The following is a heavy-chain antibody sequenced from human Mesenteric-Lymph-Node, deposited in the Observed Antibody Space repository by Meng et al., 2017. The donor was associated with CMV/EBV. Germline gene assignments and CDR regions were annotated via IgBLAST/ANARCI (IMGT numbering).Heavy chain of an antibody. Sequence: ASVKVSCKASGYTFTNYYIHWVRQAPGPGLEWMGIINPSGGSTTYAQTFQGRVTMTSDTSTSTVYMELRTLRSDDTAVYYCARDQMYSSGIFYYHYYGMDVWGQGTTVTVSS. CDR3: ARDQMYSSGIFYYHYYGMDV. J-gene: IGHJ6*02. V-gene: IGHV1-46*01. CDR2: INPSGGST. CDR1: GYTFTNYY. D-gene: IGHD3-22*01.